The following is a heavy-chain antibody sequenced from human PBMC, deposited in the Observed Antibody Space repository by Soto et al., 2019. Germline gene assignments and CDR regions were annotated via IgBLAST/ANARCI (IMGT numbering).Heavy chain of an antibody. Sequence: SETLSLTCAVYGWSFIGYYWSWIRQPPGKGLEWIGYIHYSGSTNYNPPLKSRATISVDTSKNQFSLRLSSVTAADTAVYYCARANILTGYYHDHWGQGTLVTVYS. D-gene: IGHD3-9*01. J-gene: IGHJ4*02. V-gene: IGHV4-59*08. CDR3: ARANILTGYYHDH. CDR2: IHYSGST. CDR1: GWSFIGYY.